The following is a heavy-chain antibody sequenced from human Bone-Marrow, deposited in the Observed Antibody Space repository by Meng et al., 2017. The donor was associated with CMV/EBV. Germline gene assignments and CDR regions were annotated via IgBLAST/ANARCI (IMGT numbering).Heavy chain of an antibody. CDR3: TKGSLSGMDV. J-gene: IGHJ6*02. V-gene: IGHV3-15*01. CDR2: IKSKTDGGTT. Sequence: GGSLRLSCAASGFTFSNAWMTWVRQAPGKGLEWVGRIKSKTDGGTTDYAAPVKGRITTSRDDAKDTLYLQMNRLKTEDTAVYYCTKGSLSGMDVWGQGTTVTVSS. CDR1: GFTFSNAW. D-gene: IGHD3-10*01.